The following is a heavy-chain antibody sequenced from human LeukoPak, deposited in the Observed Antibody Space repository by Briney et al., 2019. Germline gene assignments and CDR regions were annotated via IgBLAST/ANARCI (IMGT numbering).Heavy chain of an antibody. CDR3: AKDILIVPAARTVFDY. J-gene: IGHJ4*02. Sequence: PGRSLRLSCTASGFTFDDYAMHWVRQAPGKGLQWVSGINWNSDNIVYADSVKGRFTISRDNAKNSLYLQMNSLRAEDTALYYCAKDILIVPAARTVFDYWGQGTLVTVSS. V-gene: IGHV3-9*01. CDR2: INWNSDNI. CDR1: GFTFDDYA. D-gene: IGHD2-2*01.